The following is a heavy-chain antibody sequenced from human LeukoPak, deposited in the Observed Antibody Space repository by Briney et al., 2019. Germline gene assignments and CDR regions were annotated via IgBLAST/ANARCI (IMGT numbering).Heavy chain of an antibody. CDR2: IYYSGST. V-gene: IGHV4-39*07. CDR1: GGSISSSSYY. D-gene: IGHD2-15*01. CDR3: ARVLLGTWFDP. Sequence: SETLSLTCTVSGGSISSSSYYWGWIRQPPGKGLEWIGSIYYSGSTYYNPSLKSRVTISVDTSKNQFSLKLSSVTAADTAVYYCARVLLGTWFDPWGQGTLVTVSS. J-gene: IGHJ5*02.